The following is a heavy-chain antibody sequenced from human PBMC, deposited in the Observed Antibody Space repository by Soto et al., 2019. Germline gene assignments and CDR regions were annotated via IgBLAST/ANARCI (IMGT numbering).Heavy chain of an antibody. CDR1: GFTFSTYS. CDR3: ARGGSSSDNGRDV. CDR2: MSSRSLTI. Sequence: EVQLVESGGGLVQPGGSLRVSCAASGFTFSTYSMNWVRQAPGKGLEWVSYMSSRSLTIYYTDSVKGRFTIYRDNAKKSLYLEMTSLTDEDTAVYYCARGGSSSDNGRDVWGQGTTVTVSS. V-gene: IGHV3-48*02. J-gene: IGHJ6*02. D-gene: IGHD6-6*01.